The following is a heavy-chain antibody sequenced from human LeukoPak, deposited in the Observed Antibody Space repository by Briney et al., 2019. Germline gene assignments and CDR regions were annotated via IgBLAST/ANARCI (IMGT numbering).Heavy chain of an antibody. V-gene: IGHV4-39*07. CDR3: ARDPRGDYHYYFDY. CDR1: GDSISSSTYC. Sequence: SETLSLTCTVSGDSISSSTYCWGWIRQPPGKGLEWIGSIYYSGSTYYNPSLKSRVTISIDTSKSQFSLKLSSVTAADTAVYYCARDPRGDYHYYFDYWGQGALVTVSS. CDR2: IYYSGST. J-gene: IGHJ4*02. D-gene: IGHD7-27*01.